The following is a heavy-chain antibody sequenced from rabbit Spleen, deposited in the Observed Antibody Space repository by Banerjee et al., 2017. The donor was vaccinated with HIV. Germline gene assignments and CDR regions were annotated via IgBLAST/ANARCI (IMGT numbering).Heavy chain of an antibody. Sequence: QSLEESGGDLVKPGTSLTLTCTASGFSFISGYYVCWVRQAPGKGLEWIACIAAGSGGTTYYANWARGRFTISKTSSTTVTLQMTSLTAADTATYFFARFYAGYATYAYPTGVFDSWGPGTLVT. J-gene: IGHJ2*01. CDR2: IAAGSGGTT. CDR3: ARFYAGYATYAYPTGVFDS. CDR1: GFSFISGYY. D-gene: IGHD6-1*01. V-gene: IGHV1S40*01.